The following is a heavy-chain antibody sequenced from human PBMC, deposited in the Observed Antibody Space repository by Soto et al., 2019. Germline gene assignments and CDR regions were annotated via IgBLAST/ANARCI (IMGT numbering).Heavy chain of an antibody. J-gene: IGHJ5*02. CDR1: GGSLIGYY. Sequence: PSENLSLTCAVYGGSLIGYYWSCIRQPPGKGLEWSAEIKHSGSTNYNPCLKSRVTRSVDTSKNQYSLKLSSVTAADTAVYYCARGRDSAYEGNGFDPGGHGTLVT. CDR2: IKHSGST. V-gene: IGHV4-34*01. CDR3: ARGRDSAYEGNGFDP. D-gene: IGHD5-12*01.